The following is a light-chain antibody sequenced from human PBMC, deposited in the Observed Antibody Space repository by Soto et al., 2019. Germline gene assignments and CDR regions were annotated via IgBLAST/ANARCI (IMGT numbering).Light chain of an antibody. CDR2: LGS. CDR1: QSLLHSDGYTY. Sequence: DIVMTQSPPSLSVTPGEPASISCRSSQSLLHSDGYTYVDWYVQRPGQSPQLMIYLGSNRASGVPDRLSGSGSGTDFTLKISIVESKDVGIYYCMQVLHTPFSFGPGTKVDF. V-gene: IGKV2-28*01. CDR3: MQVLHTPFS. J-gene: IGKJ3*01.